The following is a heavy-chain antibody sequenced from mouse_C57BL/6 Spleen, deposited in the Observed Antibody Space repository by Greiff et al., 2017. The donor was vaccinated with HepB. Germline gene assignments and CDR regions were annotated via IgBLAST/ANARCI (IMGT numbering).Heavy chain of an antibody. CDR3: ARAGGDY. J-gene: IGHJ4*01. Sequence: QVQLQQPGAELVKPGASVKLSCKASGYTFTSYWMQWVKQRPGQGLEWIGEIDPSDSYTNYNQKFKGKATLTVDTSYSTAYMQLSSLTSEDSAVYYCARAGGDYWGQGTSVTVSS. D-gene: IGHD1-1*02. V-gene: IGHV1-50*01. CDR2: IDPSDSYT. CDR1: GYTFTSYW.